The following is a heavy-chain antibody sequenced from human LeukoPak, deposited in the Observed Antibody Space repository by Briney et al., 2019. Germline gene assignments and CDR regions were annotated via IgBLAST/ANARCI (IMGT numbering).Heavy chain of an antibody. CDR1: GGSISRSSYY. D-gene: IGHD6-13*01. Sequence: SETLSLTCSVSGGSISRSSYYWGWIRQPPGKGLEWIGRIYTGGNTNYNPSLKSRLTMSVDTSKNQFSLKLSSVTAADTAVYFCARAQAIAVAGGFDPWGQGTLVTVS. J-gene: IGHJ5*02. CDR2: IYTGGNT. V-gene: IGHV4-39*07. CDR3: ARAQAIAVAGGFDP.